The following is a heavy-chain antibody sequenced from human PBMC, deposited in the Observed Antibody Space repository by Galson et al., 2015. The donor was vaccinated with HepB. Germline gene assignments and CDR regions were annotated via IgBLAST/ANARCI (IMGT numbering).Heavy chain of an antibody. J-gene: IGHJ6*02. CDR3: AREMAVAGNYYYYGMDV. D-gene: IGHD6-19*01. Sequence: SLRLSCAASGFTFSDYYMSWIRQAPGKGLEWVSYISSSSSYTNYADSVKGRFTISRDNAKNSLYLQMNSLRAEDTAVYYCAREMAVAGNYYYYGMDVWGQGTTVTVSS. V-gene: IGHV3-11*06. CDR2: ISSSSSYT. CDR1: GFTFSDYY.